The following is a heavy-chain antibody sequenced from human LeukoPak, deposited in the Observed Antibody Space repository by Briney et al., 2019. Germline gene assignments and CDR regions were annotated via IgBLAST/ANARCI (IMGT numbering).Heavy chain of an antibody. Sequence: GGSLRLSCAASGFTFSSYAVSWVRQAPGKGLEWVSAISGSGGSTYYADSVKGRFTISRDNSKNTLYLQMNSLRAEDTAVYYCAKGSIETDAFDIWGQGTMVTVSS. CDR3: AKGSIETDAFDI. CDR1: GFTFSSYA. CDR2: ISGSGGST. V-gene: IGHV3-23*01. J-gene: IGHJ3*02. D-gene: IGHD5-24*01.